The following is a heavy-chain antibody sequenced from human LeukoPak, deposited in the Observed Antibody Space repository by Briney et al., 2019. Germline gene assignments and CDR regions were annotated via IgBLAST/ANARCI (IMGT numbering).Heavy chain of an antibody. CDR1: GYTFTGYY. CDR2: INPNSGGT. J-gene: IGHJ6*02. V-gene: IGHV1-2*02. CDR3: ARDGDYGDYYYGMDV. Sequence: ASVKVSCKASGYTFTGYYMHWVRQAPGQGLEGMGWINPNSGGTNYAQKFQGRVTMTRDTSISTAYMELSRLRSDDTAVYYCARDGDYGDYYYGMDVWGQGTTVTVSS. D-gene: IGHD4-17*01.